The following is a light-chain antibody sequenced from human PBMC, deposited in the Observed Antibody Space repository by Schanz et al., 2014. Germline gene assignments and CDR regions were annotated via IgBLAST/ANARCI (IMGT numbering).Light chain of an antibody. CDR3: GADHGSGSHFVYV. J-gene: IGLJ3*02. CDR2: VGTGGIVG. V-gene: IGLV9-49*01. Sequence: QSVLTQPPSASASLGASVTLTCTLSSDYTTYKVDWYQQRPGKGPRFVMRVGTGGIVGSKGDGIPDRFSVLGSGLNRYLTIKNXXXXDESDYHCGADHGSGSHFVYVFGGGTKLTVL. CDR1: SDYTTYK.